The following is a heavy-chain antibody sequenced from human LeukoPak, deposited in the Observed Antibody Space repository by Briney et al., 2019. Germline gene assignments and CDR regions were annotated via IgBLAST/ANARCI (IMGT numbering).Heavy chain of an antibody. V-gene: IGHV4-61*01. CDR1: GGSISSSSYY. Sequence: NSSETLSLTCTVSGGSISSSSYYWGWIRQPPGKGLEWIGYIYYSGSTNYNPSLKSRVTISVDTSKNQFSLKLSSVTAADTAVYYCARDTSYYDFWRGAGYYYMDVWGKGTTVTVSS. CDR3: ARDTSYYDFWRGAGYYYMDV. D-gene: IGHD3-3*01. J-gene: IGHJ6*03. CDR2: IYYSGST.